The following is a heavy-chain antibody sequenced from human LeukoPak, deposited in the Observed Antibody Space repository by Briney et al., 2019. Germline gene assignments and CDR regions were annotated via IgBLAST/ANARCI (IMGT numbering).Heavy chain of an antibody. J-gene: IGHJ3*01. CDR3: ARLLDNDSSGDPDTFDV. CDR1: GDSISSFY. Sequence: KASETLSLTCTVSGDSISSFYWSWIRHPPGKGLEWIGYRNYNGRTYYKPSLQSRVTISVDTSNNYFSLRLTSVTAADTAVYYCARLLDNDSSGDPDTFDVWGQGTMVTVSS. D-gene: IGHD3-22*01. V-gene: IGHV4-59*13. CDR2: RNYNGRT.